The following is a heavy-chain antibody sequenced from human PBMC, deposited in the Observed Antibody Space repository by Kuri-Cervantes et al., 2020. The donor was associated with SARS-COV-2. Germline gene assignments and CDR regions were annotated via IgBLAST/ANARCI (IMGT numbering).Heavy chain of an antibody. Sequence: KVSSKGSGYSFTSYWIGWVRQMPGKGLEWMGIIYPGDSDTRYSPCFQGQGTISADKSISTAYLQWSSLKASDTAMYYYARPSVCAFDIWGQGTMVTVSS. V-gene: IGHV5-51*01. CDR1: GYSFTSYW. CDR3: ARPSVCAFDI. J-gene: IGHJ3*02. CDR2: IYPGDSDT.